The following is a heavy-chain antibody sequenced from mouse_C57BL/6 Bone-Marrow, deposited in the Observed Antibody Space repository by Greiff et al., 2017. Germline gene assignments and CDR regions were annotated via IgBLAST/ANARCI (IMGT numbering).Heavy chain of an antibody. D-gene: IGHD2-1*01. J-gene: IGHJ4*01. CDR3: AVTFMDY. V-gene: IGHV3-6*01. CDR1: GYSITSGYY. Sequence: EVKLMESGPGLVKPSQSLSLTCSVTGYSITSGYYWNWIRQFPGNKLEWMGYISYDGSNNYNPSLKNRISITRDTSKNQFFLKLNSLTTEDTATYYCAVTFMDYWGQGTSVTVSS. CDR2: ISYDGSN.